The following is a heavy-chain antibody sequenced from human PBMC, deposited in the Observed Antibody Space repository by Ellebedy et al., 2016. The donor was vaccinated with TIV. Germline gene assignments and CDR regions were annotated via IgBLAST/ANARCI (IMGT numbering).Heavy chain of an antibody. Sequence: SETLSLTCTVSGGSISSYYWNWIRQPPGKGLEWIGYIYYSGGTNYNPSLKSRVTISMDASKNEFSLKLTSVTAADTAVYYCVRENYEEFDPWGQGTLVTVSS. D-gene: IGHD3-22*01. CDR1: GGSISSYY. CDR3: VRENYEEFDP. V-gene: IGHV4-59*01. J-gene: IGHJ5*02. CDR2: IYYSGGT.